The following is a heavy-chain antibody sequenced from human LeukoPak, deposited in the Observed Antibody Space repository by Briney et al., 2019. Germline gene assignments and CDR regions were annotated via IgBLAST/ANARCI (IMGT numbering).Heavy chain of an antibody. Sequence: SETLSLTCAVYGGSFSGYYWSWIRQPPGKGLEWIGEINHSGSTNYNPSLKSRVTISVDTSKNQFSLKLSSVTDADTAVYYCARARLRGVVIINAFDIWGQGTMVTVSS. V-gene: IGHV4-34*01. J-gene: IGHJ3*02. D-gene: IGHD3-3*01. CDR1: GGSFSGYY. CDR3: ARARLRGVVIINAFDI. CDR2: INHSGST.